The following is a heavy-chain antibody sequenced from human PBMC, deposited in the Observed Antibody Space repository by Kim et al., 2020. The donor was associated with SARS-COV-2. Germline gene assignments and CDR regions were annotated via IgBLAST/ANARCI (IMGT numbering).Heavy chain of an antibody. D-gene: IGHD1-1*01. J-gene: IGHJ4*02. Sequence: KFQGRVAMTRDTSTSTVYMELSSLRSEDTAVYYCARFGSQTGGWNDDFDYWGQGTLVTVSS. CDR3: ARFGSQTGGWNDDFDY. V-gene: IGHV1-46*01.